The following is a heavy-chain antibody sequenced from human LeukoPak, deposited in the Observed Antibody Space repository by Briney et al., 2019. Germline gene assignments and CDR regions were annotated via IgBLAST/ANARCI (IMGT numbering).Heavy chain of an antibody. Sequence: HGASVKVSCKASGYTFTIYDINRGRQATGQGPEWMGWMNANSGKIGYAQKFQGRVTITWDTSISTAYMELSSLRSEDTAVSYCTRYQSGSYSLDSWGQGTLVAVSS. CDR3: TRYQSGSYSLDS. J-gene: IGHJ5*01. CDR2: MNANSGKI. D-gene: IGHD1-26*01. V-gene: IGHV1-8*03. CDR1: GYTFTIYD.